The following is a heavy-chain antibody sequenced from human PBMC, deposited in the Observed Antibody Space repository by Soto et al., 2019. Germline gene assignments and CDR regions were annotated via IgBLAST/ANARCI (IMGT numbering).Heavy chain of an antibody. CDR2: ISGSGGST. Sequence: EVQLLESGGGLVQPGGSLRLSCAASGFTFSSYAMSWVRQAPGKGLEWVSTISGSGGSTYYADSVKGRFTISRDTSKNTLYLQMNSLRAEDTAVYYCANERCEGYGMDVWGQGTTVTVSS. CDR1: GFTFSSYA. J-gene: IGHJ6*02. CDR3: ANERCEGYGMDV. V-gene: IGHV3-23*01. D-gene: IGHD2-8*01.